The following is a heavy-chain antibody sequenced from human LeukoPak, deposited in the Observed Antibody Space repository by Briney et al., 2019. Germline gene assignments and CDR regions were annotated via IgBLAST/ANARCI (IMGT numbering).Heavy chain of an antibody. CDR2: ISSSSTYI. CDR1: GFTFSSYS. V-gene: IGHV3-21*01. J-gene: IGHJ6*03. CDR3: ARIGGSRSYYNIYYMDV. D-gene: IGHD3-10*01. Sequence: GGALRLSCAASGFTFSSYSMNWVRQAPGKGLEWVSSISSSSTYIYYADSVKGRFTISRDNAKNSLYLQMNSLSAEDTAVYYCARIGGSRSYYNIYYMDVWGKGTTVTVSS.